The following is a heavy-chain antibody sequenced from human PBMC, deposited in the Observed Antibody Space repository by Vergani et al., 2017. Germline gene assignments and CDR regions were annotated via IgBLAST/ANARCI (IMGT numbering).Heavy chain of an antibody. CDR1: GGTFSSYA. CDR3: ARQASYYYDRSGHYYEGWFDP. Sequence: QVQLVQSGAEVKKPGSSVKVSCKASGGTFSSYAISWVQQAPGQGLEWMGRTIPMLGATNYAQKFQGRVTITADESTGTAYMELGSLRSEDTAVYYCARQASYYYDRSGHYYEGWFDPWGQGTLVTVSS. V-gene: IGHV1-69*13. J-gene: IGHJ5*02. CDR2: TIPMLGAT. D-gene: IGHD3-22*01.